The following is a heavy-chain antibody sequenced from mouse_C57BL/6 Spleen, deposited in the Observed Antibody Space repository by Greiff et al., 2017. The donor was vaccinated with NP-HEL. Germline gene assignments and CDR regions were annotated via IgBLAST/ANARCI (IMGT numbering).Heavy chain of an antibody. J-gene: IGHJ2*01. D-gene: IGHD2-3*01. V-gene: IGHV5-4*01. CDR1: GFTFSSYA. CDR2: ISDGGSYT. CDR3: ARDGDGSSFDY. Sequence: EVQRVESGGGLVKPGGYLKLSCAASGFTFSSYAMSWVRQTPEKRLEWVATISDGGSYTYYPDNVKGRFTISRDNAKNNLYLQMSHLKSEDTAMYYCARDGDGSSFDYWGQGTTLTVSS.